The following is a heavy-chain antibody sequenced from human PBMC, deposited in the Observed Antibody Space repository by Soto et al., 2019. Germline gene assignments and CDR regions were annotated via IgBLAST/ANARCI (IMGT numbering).Heavy chain of an antibody. J-gene: IGHJ4*02. CDR1: GYTFTSYY. Sequence: ASVKVSCKASGYTFTSYYMHWVRQAPGQGLEWMRIINPSGGSTSYAQKFQGRVTMTRDTSTSTVYMELSSRRSEDTARYYCASPSGRDYDRGAIDYLGQGTLVTVSS. D-gene: IGHD4-17*01. V-gene: IGHV1-46*01. CDR2: INPSGGST. CDR3: ASPSGRDYDRGAIDY.